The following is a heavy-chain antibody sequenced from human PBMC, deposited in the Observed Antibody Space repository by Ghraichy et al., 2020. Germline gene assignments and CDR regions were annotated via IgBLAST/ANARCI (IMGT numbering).Heavy chain of an antibody. D-gene: IGHD5-18*01. CDR3: ARGGGYSYGSIDY. J-gene: IGHJ4*02. CDR1: GFTFSSYW. CDR2: INGDGSST. V-gene: IGHV3-74*01. Sequence: LSLTCAASGFTFSSYWMHWVRQAPGKGLVWVSRINGDGSSTSYADSVKGRFTISRDNAYNTLYLQMNSLRAEDTAVYYCARGGGYSYGSIDYWGQGTLVTVSS.